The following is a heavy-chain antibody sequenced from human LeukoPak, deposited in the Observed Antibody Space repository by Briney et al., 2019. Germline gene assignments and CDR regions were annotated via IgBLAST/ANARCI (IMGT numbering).Heavy chain of an antibody. CDR3: ARGSSSWYGSRFWFDP. CDR2: IKQDGSEK. J-gene: IGHJ5*02. V-gene: IGHV3-7*03. CDR1: GFTFSSYW. Sequence: GGSLRLSCAASGFTFSSYWMSWVRQAPGKGLEWVANIKQDGSEKYYVDSVKGRFTISRDNAKNSLYLQMNSLRAEDTAVYYCARGSSSWYGSRFWFDPWGQGTLVTVSS. D-gene: IGHD6-13*01.